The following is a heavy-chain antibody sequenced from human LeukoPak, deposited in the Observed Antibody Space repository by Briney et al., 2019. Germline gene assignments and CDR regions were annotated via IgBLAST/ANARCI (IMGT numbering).Heavy chain of an antibody. CDR3: ARKQQLDY. Sequence: GGSLRLSCAASGFTFSSYEMNWVRQAPGKGLEWVSYISIIGSTRYYADSVKGRFTISRDNAKNSVYLQMNSLSAEDTALYYCARKQQLDYWGQGTLVTVSS. CDR2: ISIIGSTR. CDR1: GFTFSSYE. D-gene: IGHD6-13*01. V-gene: IGHV3-48*03. J-gene: IGHJ4*02.